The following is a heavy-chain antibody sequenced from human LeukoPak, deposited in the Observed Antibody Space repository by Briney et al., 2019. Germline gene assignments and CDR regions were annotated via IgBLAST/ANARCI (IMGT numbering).Heavy chain of an antibody. CDR1: GLTPSSSS. Sequence: GGSLSLSCAVSGLTPSSSSMKWVRHASRRGLEWVSSINMVGSHIYYADSVKGRCTISRDNAKNSRYLQMNSLRAEDTAVEYCARDPSQWLRYGYFDDWGQGALVTVSS. V-gene: IGHV3-21*01. D-gene: IGHD5-12*01. CDR2: INMVGSHI. CDR3: ARDPSQWLRYGYFDD. J-gene: IGHJ4*02.